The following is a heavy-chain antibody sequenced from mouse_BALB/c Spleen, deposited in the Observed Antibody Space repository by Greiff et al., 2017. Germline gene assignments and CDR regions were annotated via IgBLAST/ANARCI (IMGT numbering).Heavy chain of an antibody. J-gene: IGHJ2*01. CDR2: ISSGGSYT. CDR1: GFTFSSYA. D-gene: IGHD2-1*01. Sequence: DVKLVESGGGLVMPGGSLKLSCAASGFTFSSYAMSWVRQSPEKRLEWVAEISSGGSYTYYPDTVTGRFTRSRDNAKDTLYLEMSSLRSEDTAMYYCARERLEGNFYFVYRVLGTTLSVSS. CDR3: ARERLEGNFYFVY. V-gene: IGHV5-9-4*01.